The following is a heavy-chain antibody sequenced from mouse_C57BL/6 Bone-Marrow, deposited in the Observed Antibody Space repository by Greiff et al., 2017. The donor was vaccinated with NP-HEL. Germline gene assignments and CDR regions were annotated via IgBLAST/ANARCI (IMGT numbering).Heavy chain of an antibody. CDR1: GYTFTSYW. D-gene: IGHD1-2*01. V-gene: IGHV1-5*01. CDR2: IYPGNSDT. J-gene: IGHJ2*01. Sequence: VQLQQSGTVLARPGASVKMSCKTSGYTFTSYWMHWVKQRPGQGLEWIGAIYPGNSDTRYNQKFKGKAKLTAVTSASTAYMGLSSLTNEDSAVYYCTRKEDSTAVDYWGQGTTLTVSS. CDR3: TRKEDSTAVDY.